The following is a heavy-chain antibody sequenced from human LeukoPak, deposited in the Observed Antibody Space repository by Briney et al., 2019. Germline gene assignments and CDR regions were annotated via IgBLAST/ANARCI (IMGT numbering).Heavy chain of an antibody. CDR3: ASMQAGTVEY. Sequence: ASVKVSCKASGYTFTTYYIHWVRQAPGQGLEWMGMISPSGGATTYAQRFQGRVTMTRDMSTTTVYMDLRSLRSDDTAVYYCASMQAGTVEYWGQGTLVTVSS. CDR1: GYTFTTYY. D-gene: IGHD1-14*01. CDR2: ISPSGGAT. V-gene: IGHV1-46*01. J-gene: IGHJ4*02.